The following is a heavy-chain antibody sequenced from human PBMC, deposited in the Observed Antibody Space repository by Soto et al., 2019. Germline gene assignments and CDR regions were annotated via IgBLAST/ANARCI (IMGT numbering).Heavy chain of an antibody. Sequence: ASVKVSCKASGCTFSSYAISWVRQAAGQGLEWMGGIIPIFGTANYAQKFQGRVTITAGESTSTAYMELSSLRSEDTAVYYCARVSCPLKYPNLWFDRLGQGTLVIVSS. CDR2: IIPIFGTA. CDR1: GCTFSSYA. D-gene: IGHD6-6*01. CDR3: ARVSCPLKYPNLWFDR. J-gene: IGHJ5*02. V-gene: IGHV1-69*13.